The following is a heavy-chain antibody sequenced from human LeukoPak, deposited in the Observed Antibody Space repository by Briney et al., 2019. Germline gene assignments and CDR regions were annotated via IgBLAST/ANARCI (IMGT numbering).Heavy chain of an antibody. CDR2: ISYDGSNK. CDR3: AKQIRRYGRRGWFDP. Sequence: GGSLRLSCAASGFTFSSYGMHWVRQAPGKGLEWVAVISYDGSNKYYADSVKGRLTISRDNSKNTLYLQMNSLRAEDTAVYYCAKQIRRYGRRGWFDPWGQGTLVTVSS. D-gene: IGHD2-15*01. J-gene: IGHJ5*02. V-gene: IGHV3-30*18. CDR1: GFTFSSYG.